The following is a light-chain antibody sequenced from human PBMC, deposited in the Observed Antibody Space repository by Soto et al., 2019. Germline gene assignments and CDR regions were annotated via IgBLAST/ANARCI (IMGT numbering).Light chain of an antibody. CDR3: QQRSNWPPA. Sequence: EIVLTQSPATLSLSPGERATLSCRASQSVSSYLAWYQQKPGQAPRLLIYDASNRATGIPARFSGSGSGTDFILTISSLEPEDFAVYYCQQRSNWPPAFGQGIKVEIK. V-gene: IGKV3-11*01. CDR2: DAS. J-gene: IGKJ1*01. CDR1: QSVSSY.